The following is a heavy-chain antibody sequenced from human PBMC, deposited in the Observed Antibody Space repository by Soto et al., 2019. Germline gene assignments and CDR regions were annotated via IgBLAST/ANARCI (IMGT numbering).Heavy chain of an antibody. D-gene: IGHD7-27*01. V-gene: IGHV4-59*13. CDR2: IYYPGGT. CDR1: GGSIHNNY. Sequence: QVHLQESGPGLVKPSETLSLTCTVSGGSIHNNYWGWVRQPPGKGLEWIGYIYYPGGTHYNPSLKSRVTMSVDTCKNRVSLNLTSLTAADTAIYYCTRANWYSEYWGQGALVTVSS. CDR3: TRANWYSEY. J-gene: IGHJ4*02.